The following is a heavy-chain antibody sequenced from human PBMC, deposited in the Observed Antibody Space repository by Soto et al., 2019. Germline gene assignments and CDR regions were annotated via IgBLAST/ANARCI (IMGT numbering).Heavy chain of an antibody. J-gene: IGHJ4*01. V-gene: IGHV3-23*01. CDR2: ISNIGSST. D-gene: IGHD2-21*01. CDR1: EFTFSSSA. Sequence: HPGGSLRLSCAASEFTFSSSAMSWVRQAPGKGLEWVSTISNIGSSTYYADSVKGRFAVSRDDSRNIVYLQMNSLKIEDTGVYYCTTDSRTSLPEIRFDYWGHGTQVTVSS. CDR3: TTDSRTSLPEIRFDY.